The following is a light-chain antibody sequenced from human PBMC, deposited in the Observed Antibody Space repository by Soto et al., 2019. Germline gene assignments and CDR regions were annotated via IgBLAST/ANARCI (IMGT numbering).Light chain of an antibody. Sequence: DIQMTQSPSTLSTSVGARVTITCRASQSVAYWLAWYQQKPGKAPSLLIYDGSTLATGVPPRFSGGGFGTEFTLNISSVQPDDSAHFYCQHYNTYSKAFGPGTRVEIK. V-gene: IGKV1-5*01. CDR2: DGS. CDR1: QSVAYW. J-gene: IGKJ2*01. CDR3: QHYNTYSKA.